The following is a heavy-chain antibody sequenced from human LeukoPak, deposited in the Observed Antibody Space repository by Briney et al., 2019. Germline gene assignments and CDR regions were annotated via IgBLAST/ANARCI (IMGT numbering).Heavy chain of an antibody. J-gene: IGHJ3*02. D-gene: IGHD6-19*01. CDR1: GFTFSSYD. CDR2: ISSNGGKT. CDR3: ARDFISSGWDAFDI. V-gene: IGHV3-64*01. Sequence: GGSLRLSCAASGFTFSSYDMHWVRQAPGKGLEYVSTISSNGGKTNYANSVKGRFTISRDNAKNSLYLQMNSLRAEDTAVYYCARDFISSGWDAFDIWGQGTMVTVSS.